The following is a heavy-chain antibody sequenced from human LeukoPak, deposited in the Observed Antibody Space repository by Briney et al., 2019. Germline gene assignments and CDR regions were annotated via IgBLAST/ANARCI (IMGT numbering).Heavy chain of an antibody. J-gene: IGHJ4*02. V-gene: IGHV3-23*01. CDR2: LSGSGGGT. CDR1: GITLSNYG. Sequence: GGSLRLSCAVSGITLSNYGMSWVRQAPGKGLEWVAGLSGSGGGTNYVDSVQGRFTISRDNPKNTLYLQMNSLRAEDTAVYFCAKRGVVIRVFLVGFHKEAYYFDSWGQGALVTVSS. D-gene: IGHD3-10*01. CDR3: AKRGVVIRVFLVGFHKEAYYFDS.